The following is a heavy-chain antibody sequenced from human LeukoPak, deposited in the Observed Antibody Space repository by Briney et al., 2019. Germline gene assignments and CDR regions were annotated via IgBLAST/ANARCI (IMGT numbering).Heavy chain of an antibody. Sequence: GGSLRLSCAASGFTFSDHYMDWVRQAPGKGLEWVGRTRNKANSYTTEYAASVKGRFTISRDDSKNSLYLQMNSLKTEDTAVYYCARAAIDYYGSGSYPNYYHYYGMDVWGKGTTVTVSS. V-gene: IGHV3-72*01. CDR1: GFTFSDHY. CDR2: TRNKANSYTT. CDR3: ARAAIDYYGSGSYPNYYHYYGMDV. J-gene: IGHJ6*04. D-gene: IGHD3-10*01.